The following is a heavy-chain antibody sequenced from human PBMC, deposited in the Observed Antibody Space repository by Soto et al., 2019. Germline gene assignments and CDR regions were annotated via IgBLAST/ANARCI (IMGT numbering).Heavy chain of an antibody. CDR3: ARAGYYGSGSYFAYYYYGMDV. Sequence: SETLSLTCTVSGGSISSYYWSWIRQPPGKGLEWIGYIYYSGSTNYNPSLKSRVTISVDTSKNQFSLKLSSVTAADTAMYYCARAGYYGSGSYFAYYYYGMDVWGQGTTVTVSS. D-gene: IGHD3-10*01. J-gene: IGHJ6*02. V-gene: IGHV4-59*01. CDR2: IYYSGST. CDR1: GGSISSYY.